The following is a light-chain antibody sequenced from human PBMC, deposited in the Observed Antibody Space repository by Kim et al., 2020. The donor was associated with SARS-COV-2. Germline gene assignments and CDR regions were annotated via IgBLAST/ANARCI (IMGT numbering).Light chain of an antibody. CDR1: SSDVGDYNY. V-gene: IGLV2-11*01. J-gene: IGLJ2*01. CDR2: DVN. Sequence: GQSCSISCTGTSSDVGDYNYVSWYQHHPGKAPKLLIHDVNRRPSGVPDRFSGSKSGNTASLTISGLQAEDEADYYCCSYAGNYRLLFGGGTKVTVL. CDR3: CSYAGNYRLL.